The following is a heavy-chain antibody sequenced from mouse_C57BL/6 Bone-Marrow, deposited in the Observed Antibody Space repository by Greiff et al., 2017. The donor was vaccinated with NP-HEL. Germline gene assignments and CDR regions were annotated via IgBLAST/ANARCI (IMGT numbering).Heavy chain of an antibody. CDR1: GYSITSGYY. CDR3: ARIPLLGYYFDY. CDR2: ISYDGSN. Sequence: EVHLVESGPGLVKPSQSLSLTCSVTGYSITSGYYWNWIRQFPGNKLEWMGYISYDGSNNYNPSLKNRISITRDTSKNQFFLKLNSVTTEDTATYYCARIPLLGYYFDYWGQGTTLTVSS. J-gene: IGHJ2*01. D-gene: IGHD1-1*01. V-gene: IGHV3-6*01.